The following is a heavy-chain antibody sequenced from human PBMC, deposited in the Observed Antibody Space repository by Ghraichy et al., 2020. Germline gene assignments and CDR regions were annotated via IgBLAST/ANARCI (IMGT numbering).Heavy chain of an antibody. V-gene: IGHV3-15*05. CDR3: TTYNQKDAFDF. D-gene: IGHD1-14*01. CDR1: GITFSNVW. CDR2: IKTTGTT. J-gene: IGHJ3*01. Sequence: GGSLRISCAAPGITFSNVWMSWVRQAPGKGLEWVGRIKTTGTTDYAAPVKGRFTISRDDSKKMLYLQMNSLKTEDTAAYYCTTYNQKDAFDFWGQGTVVTVSS.